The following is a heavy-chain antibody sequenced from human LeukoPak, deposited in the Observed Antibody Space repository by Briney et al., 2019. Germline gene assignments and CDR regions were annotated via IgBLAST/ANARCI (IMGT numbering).Heavy chain of an antibody. D-gene: IGHD3-16*02. V-gene: IGHV5-51*01. J-gene: IGHJ6*03. CDR3: ARQNVNTFGEPIVTNYMDV. CDR1: GYSFISYW. CDR2: IYPGDSDT. Sequence: KSGESLKISCKGSGYSFISYWIGWVRQMPGKGLEWMGIIYPGDSDTRYSPSFQGQVTISVDRPISTAYLQWSSLKASDTAIYYCARQNVNTFGEPIVTNYMDVWGKGTMVTVSS.